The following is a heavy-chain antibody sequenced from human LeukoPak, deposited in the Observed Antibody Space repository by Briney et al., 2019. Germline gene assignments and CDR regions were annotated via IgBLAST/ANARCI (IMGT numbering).Heavy chain of an antibody. CDR3: AAENSGYDYYYYYGMDV. CDR1: GFTFTSSA. CDR2: VVVGSGNT. J-gene: IGHJ6*02. D-gene: IGHD5-12*01. Sequence: SVKVSCKASGFTFTSSAMQWVRQARGQRLEWIGWVVVGSGNTNYAQKFQERVTITRDMSTSTAYMELGSLRSEDTAVYYCAAENSGYDYYYYYGMDVWGQGTTVTVSS. V-gene: IGHV1-58*02.